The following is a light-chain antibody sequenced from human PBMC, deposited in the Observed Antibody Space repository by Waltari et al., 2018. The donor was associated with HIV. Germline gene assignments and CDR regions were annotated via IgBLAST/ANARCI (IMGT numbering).Light chain of an antibody. J-gene: IGKJ1*01. CDR1: QTISDNN. Sequence: EIVLTQSPGTLSLSPGDRATLSCRASQTISDNNLVWYQQKPGQSPRLLMFGASNRPTGIPDRFSGGGSGTDLTLTINRLEPEDFAMYYCQQYGSSRWTFGPGTQVEIK. CDR2: GAS. V-gene: IGKV3-20*01. CDR3: QQYGSSRWT.